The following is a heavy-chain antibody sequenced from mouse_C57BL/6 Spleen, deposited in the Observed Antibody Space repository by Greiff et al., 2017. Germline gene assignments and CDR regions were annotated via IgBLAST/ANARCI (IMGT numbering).Heavy chain of an antibody. Sequence: QVQLKESGPGLVQPSQSLSITCTVSGFSLTSYGVHWVRQSPGKGLEWLGVIWSGGSTDYNAAFISRLSISKDNSKSQVFFKMNSLQADDTAIYYCARNSANWDDAMDYWGQGTSVTVSS. CDR3: ARNSANWDDAMDY. V-gene: IGHV2-2*01. D-gene: IGHD4-1*01. CDR2: IWSGGST. J-gene: IGHJ4*01. CDR1: GFSLTSYG.